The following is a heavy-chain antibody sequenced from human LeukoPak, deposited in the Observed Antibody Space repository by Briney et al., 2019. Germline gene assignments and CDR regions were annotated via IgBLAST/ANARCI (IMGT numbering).Heavy chain of an antibody. J-gene: IGHJ4*02. CDR3: ARREGWRYYYGSGANDY. CDR2: IKQDGSEK. V-gene: IGHV3-7*01. Sequence: SGGSLRLSCAASRFTFSSYWMSWVRQAPGKGLEWVANIKQDGSEKYYVDFVKGRFTISRDNAKNSLYLQMNSLRAEDTAVYYCARREGWRYYYGSGANDYWGQGTLVTVSS. D-gene: IGHD3-10*01. CDR1: RFTFSSYW.